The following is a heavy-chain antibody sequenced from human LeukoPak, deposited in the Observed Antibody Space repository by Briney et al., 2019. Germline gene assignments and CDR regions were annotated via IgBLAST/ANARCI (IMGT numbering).Heavy chain of an antibody. J-gene: IGHJ4*02. D-gene: IGHD3-22*01. V-gene: IGHV4-59*01. CDR3: AREGYYDNSGYYYFDF. CDR2: IYDSGST. CDR1: GGSINNYY. Sequence: KTSETLSLTCTVSGGSINNYYWSWIRQPPGRGLEWIGYIYDSGSTNYNPSLKSRVIISVDTSKNQFSLRLSSVTAVDTAVYYCAREGYYDNSGYYYFDFWGQGTLVTVSS.